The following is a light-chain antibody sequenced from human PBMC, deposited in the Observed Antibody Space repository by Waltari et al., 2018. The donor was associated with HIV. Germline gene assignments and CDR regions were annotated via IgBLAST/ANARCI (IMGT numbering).Light chain of an antibody. CDR2: EVS. Sequence: QSALTQPASVSGSPGQSITISCTGTSNDLRHYNSVSWYQHHPGKAPKVIIYEVSTRPSGVSSRFSGSISANTASLTISGLQAEDEADYFCTSYISSSSPVFGGGTKVTVL. CDR3: TSYISSSSPV. V-gene: IGLV2-14*01. J-gene: IGLJ3*02. CDR1: SNDLRHYNS.